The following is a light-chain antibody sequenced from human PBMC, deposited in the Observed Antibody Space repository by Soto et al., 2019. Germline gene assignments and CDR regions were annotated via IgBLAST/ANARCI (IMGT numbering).Light chain of an antibody. J-gene: IGLJ1*01. CDR1: SSDVGGYNY. CDR2: EVS. Sequence: QSALTQPASVSGSPGQSITISCTGTSSDVGGYNYVSWYQLHPGKAPKLMVYEVSNRPSGVSNRFSGSKSGNTASLTISGLQAEDEADYYCSSYKSSTAYVFGTGTKLTVL. CDR3: SSYKSSTAYV. V-gene: IGLV2-14*01.